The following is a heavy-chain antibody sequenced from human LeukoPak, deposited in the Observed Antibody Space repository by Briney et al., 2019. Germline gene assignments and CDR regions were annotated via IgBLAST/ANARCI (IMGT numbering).Heavy chain of an antibody. CDR2: IYYSGST. CDR3: ARGQQWPYYFDY. Sequence: PSRTLSLTCTVSGGSISSGDYYWSWIRQPPGKGREWIGYIYYSGSTYYNPSLKSRVTISVDTSKNQFSLKLSSVTAADTAVYYCARGQQWPYYFDYWGQGTLVTVSS. D-gene: IGHD6-19*01. J-gene: IGHJ4*02. V-gene: IGHV4-30-4*08. CDR1: GGSISSGDYY.